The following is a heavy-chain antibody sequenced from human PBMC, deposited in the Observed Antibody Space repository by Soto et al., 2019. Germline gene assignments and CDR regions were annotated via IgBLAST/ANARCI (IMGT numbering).Heavy chain of an antibody. CDR2: IYSGGNT. CDR3: AREDGDNSVFDY. CDR1: GLTVSSNY. V-gene: IGHV3-53*01. D-gene: IGHD2-21*01. Sequence: GGSLRLSCAASGLTVSSNYMSWVRQAPGKGLEWVSIIYSGGNTYYADSVKGRFTISRDTSKNTLYLQINSLRAEDTAMYYCAREDGDNSVFDYWGQGTLVTVSS. J-gene: IGHJ4*02.